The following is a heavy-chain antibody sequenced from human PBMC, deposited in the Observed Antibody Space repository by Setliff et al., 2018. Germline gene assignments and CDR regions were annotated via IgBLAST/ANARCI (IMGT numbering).Heavy chain of an antibody. CDR2: ISGYNGFI. CDR1: GYSLNTYG. J-gene: IGHJ4*02. CDR3: VRGQGPRTVVAIPFDH. V-gene: IGHV1-18*01. D-gene: IGHD3-22*01. Sequence: ASVKVSCKASGYSLNTYGISWVRQAPGQGLEWMGWISGYNGFIIYAQKFQGRVTMTTDTSTSTAYMELTSLTSDDTALYYCVRGQGPRTVVAIPFDHWGQGTLVTVSS.